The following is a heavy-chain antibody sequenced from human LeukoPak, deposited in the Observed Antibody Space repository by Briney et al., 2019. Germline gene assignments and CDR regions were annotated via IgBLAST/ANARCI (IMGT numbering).Heavy chain of an antibody. CDR1: GFTIKTHA. CDR2: IDDSGVIR. J-gene: IGHJ6*02. V-gene: IGHV3-23*01. Sequence: PGGSLRLSCAASGFTIKTHAMCWVRQALGKGLEWVSRIDDSGVIRSYADSVKGRFTISRDNSKMTLTLQMNSLRAEDTAVYYCAKRLKRNYYYHYAMDVWGQGTTVTVSS. CDR3: AKRLKRNYYYHYAMDV. D-gene: IGHD3-22*01.